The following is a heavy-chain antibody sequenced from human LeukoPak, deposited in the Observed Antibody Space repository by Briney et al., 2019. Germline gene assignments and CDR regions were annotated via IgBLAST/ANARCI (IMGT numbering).Heavy chain of an antibody. Sequence: PGGSLRLSCAASGFIFSHYGMHRVRQAPGKGLEWVAVIWHDGSSKYYADSVKGRFTISRDNSENTVYLQMNSLRAEDTAVYYCAKDARRGFDYSNSLEYWGQGDLVTVSS. CDR1: GFIFSHYG. J-gene: IGHJ4*02. CDR3: AKDARRGFDYSNSLEY. D-gene: IGHD4-11*01. V-gene: IGHV3-33*06. CDR2: IWHDGSSK.